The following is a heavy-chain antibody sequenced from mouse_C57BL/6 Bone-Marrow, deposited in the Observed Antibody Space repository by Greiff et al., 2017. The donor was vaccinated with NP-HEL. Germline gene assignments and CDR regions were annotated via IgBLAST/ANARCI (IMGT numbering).Heavy chain of an antibody. V-gene: IGHV1-9*01. CDR2: ILPGSGST. CDR1: GYTFTGYW. D-gene: IGHD2-4*01. CDR3: ARSGYDYDRNSYAMDY. J-gene: IGHJ4*01. Sequence: VQLQQSGAELMKPGASVKLSCKASGYTFTGYWIEWVKQRPGHGLEWIGEILPGSGSTNYNEKFKGKATFTADTSSNTAYMQLSSLTTEDSAIYYCARSGYDYDRNSYAMDYWGQGTSVTVSS.